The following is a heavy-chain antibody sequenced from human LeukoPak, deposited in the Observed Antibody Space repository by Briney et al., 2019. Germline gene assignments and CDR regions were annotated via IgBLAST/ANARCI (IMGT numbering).Heavy chain of an antibody. CDR2: IYHSGST. CDR1: GGSISSSNW. CDR3: ARDWSSSWYPKYYFDY. D-gene: IGHD6-13*01. J-gene: IGHJ4*02. Sequence: SGTLSLTCAVSGGSISSSNWWSWVRQPPGKGLEWIGEIYHSGSTNYNPSLKSRVTISVDKSKNQFSLKLSSVTAADTAVYYCARDWSSSWYPKYYFDYWGQGTLVTVSS. V-gene: IGHV4-4*02.